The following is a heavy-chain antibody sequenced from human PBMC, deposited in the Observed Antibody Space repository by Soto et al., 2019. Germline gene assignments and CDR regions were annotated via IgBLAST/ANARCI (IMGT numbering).Heavy chain of an antibody. CDR2: INSDGSSV. CDR3: EREAFTMIGGSGMDV. V-gene: IGHV3-74*01. CDR1: EFTFSSYW. Sequence: EVQVVESGGGLVQPGGSLRLSCAASEFTFSSYWMHWVRQAPGKGLVWVSRINSDGSSVRYADSVKGRFTISRDNAKNTGDLQMNSLRAEDTAVYYCEREAFTMIGGSGMDVWGQGTTVTVSS. J-gene: IGHJ6*02. D-gene: IGHD3-10*02.